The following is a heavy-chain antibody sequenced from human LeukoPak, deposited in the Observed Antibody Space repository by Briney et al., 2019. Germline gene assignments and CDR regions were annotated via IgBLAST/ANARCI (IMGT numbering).Heavy chain of an antibody. D-gene: IGHD5-18*01. Sequence: PSGTLSLTCAVSGGSISSSNWWSWVRQSPGKGLEWIGEIYHSGSTNYNPSLKSRVTISVDTSKNQFSLKLSSVTAADTAVYYCARLSTTGIQLWLPQGGDAFDIWGQGTMVTVSS. V-gene: IGHV4-4*02. J-gene: IGHJ3*02. CDR1: GGSISSSNW. CDR2: IYHSGST. CDR3: ARLSTTGIQLWLPQGGDAFDI.